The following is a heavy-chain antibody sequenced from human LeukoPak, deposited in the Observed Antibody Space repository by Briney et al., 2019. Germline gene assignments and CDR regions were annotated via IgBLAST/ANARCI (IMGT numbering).Heavy chain of an antibody. CDR1: GFTFSTYW. CDR2: INTDGSST. CDR3: AKISDSGGFFYGGAFDI. V-gene: IGHV3-74*01. D-gene: IGHD3-22*01. Sequence: AGGSLRLSCVTSGFTFSTYWMHWVRQAPGKGLVWVSRINTDGSSTNYADSVKGRFTISRDNAKNMLYLQMNCLRAEDTAVYYCAKISDSGGFFYGGAFDIWGQGTMVTVSS. J-gene: IGHJ3*02.